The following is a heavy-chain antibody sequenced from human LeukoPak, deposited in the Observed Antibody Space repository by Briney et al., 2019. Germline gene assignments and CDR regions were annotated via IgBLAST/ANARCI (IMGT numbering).Heavy chain of an antibody. CDR1: GFTFSSYW. D-gene: IGHD2-15*01. CDR3: ARVGYCSGGSCYPSYYFDY. J-gene: IGHJ4*02. Sequence: PGGSLRLSCAAPGFTFSSYWMSWVRQAPGKGLEWVANIKQDGSEKYYVDSVKGRFTISRDNAKNSLYLQMNSLRAEDTAVYYCARVGYCSGGSCYPSYYFDYWGQGTLVTVSS. V-gene: IGHV3-7*01. CDR2: IKQDGSEK.